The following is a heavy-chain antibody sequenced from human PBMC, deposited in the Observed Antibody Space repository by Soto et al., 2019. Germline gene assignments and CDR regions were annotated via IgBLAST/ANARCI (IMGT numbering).Heavy chain of an antibody. J-gene: IGHJ4*02. D-gene: IGHD3-16*01. CDR3: ANLRGGGLGDAVEN. CDR2: ISGGGNNT. V-gene: IGHV3-23*01. Sequence: EVQLLESGGGLVQPGGSLRLSCAASGFTFSSYAMSWVRQTPGKGLEWLSVISGGGNNTYYAGSVKGRFTVSRGNSENTLYLQMNSLRVEDTAVYYCANLRGGGLGDAVENWGQGITVTVSS. CDR1: GFTFSSYA.